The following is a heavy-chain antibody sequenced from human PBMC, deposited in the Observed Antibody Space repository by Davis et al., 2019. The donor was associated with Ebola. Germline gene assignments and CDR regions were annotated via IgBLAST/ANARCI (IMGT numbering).Heavy chain of an antibody. CDR1: GGSLTSTDHY. CDR3: ARRSFWSGYRDTNWFDP. Sequence: SETLSLTCTVSGGSLTSTDHYWGWIRQSPGKGLEWIGTLYYRGPTYSFPPVASRAYNPSLESRVTLSIDTSKNQFSLKLNSVTAADTAVYYCARRSFWSGYRDTNWFDPWGQGTPVSVSS. J-gene: IGHJ5*02. V-gene: IGHV4-39*07. D-gene: IGHD3-3*01. CDR2: LYYRGPT.